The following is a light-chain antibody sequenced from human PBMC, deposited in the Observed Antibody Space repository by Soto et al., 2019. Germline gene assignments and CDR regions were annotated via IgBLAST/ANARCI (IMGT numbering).Light chain of an antibody. V-gene: IGKV1D-12*01. CDR2: GTS. CDR3: QQPNTFPLT. Sequence: DIQMTQSPSSVSASVGDRVTITCRASQDLSIWLAWYQQMPGKAPKLLISGTSLLQSGVPSRFSGSRSGTHFTLTIRSLQPEDFATYYCQQPNTFPLTFGGGTKLEI. J-gene: IGKJ4*01. CDR1: QDLSIW.